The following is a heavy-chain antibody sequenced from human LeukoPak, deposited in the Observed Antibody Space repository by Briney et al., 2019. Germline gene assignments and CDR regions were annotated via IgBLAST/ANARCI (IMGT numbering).Heavy chain of an antibody. J-gene: IGHJ2*01. CDR3: GRKSGVVGATLGYCYFDL. V-gene: IGHV3-23*01. Sequence: GGSLRLSCAASGFTFSNYAMSWVRQAPGKGLEWVSAIRDSGDTTYYADSVKGRFTISRDNSKNTLYLQVNSLRAEDTAVYYCGRKSGVVGATLGYCYFDLWGRGTLVTVSS. CDR1: GFTFSNYA. D-gene: IGHD1-26*01. CDR2: IRDSGDTT.